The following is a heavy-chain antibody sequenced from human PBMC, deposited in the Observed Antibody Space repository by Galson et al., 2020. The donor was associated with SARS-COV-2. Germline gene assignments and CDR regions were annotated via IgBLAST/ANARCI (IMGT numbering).Heavy chain of an antibody. V-gene: IGHV4-59*01. CDR2: IYYRGST. D-gene: IGHD6-13*01. Sequence: SETLSLTCTVSGGSISSYYWSWIRQPPGKGLEWIGNIYYRGSTNYNPSLKSRVTISVDTSKNHFSLKVSSVTAADTAVYYCARERYSSSWDYYGMDVWGQGTTVTVS. CDR1: GGSISSYY. CDR3: ARERYSSSWDYYGMDV. J-gene: IGHJ6*02.